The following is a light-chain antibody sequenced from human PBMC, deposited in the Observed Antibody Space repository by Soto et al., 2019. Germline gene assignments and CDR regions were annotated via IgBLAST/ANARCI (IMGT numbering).Light chain of an antibody. Sequence: QSVLTQPPSASGTPGQRVTISCSGSSSNFGSNTVNWYQQLPGTAPKLLIYNNNQRPSGVPDRFSGSKSGTSASLAISGLQSEDEADYYCAAWDDSLNAYYVFGTGTKVTVL. CDR1: SSNFGSNT. J-gene: IGLJ1*01. CDR3: AAWDDSLNAYYV. V-gene: IGLV1-44*01. CDR2: NNN.